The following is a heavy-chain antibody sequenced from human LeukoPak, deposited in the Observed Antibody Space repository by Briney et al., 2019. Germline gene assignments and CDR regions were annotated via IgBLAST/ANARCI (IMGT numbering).Heavy chain of an antibody. CDR1: GGSISSSSYY. D-gene: IGHD3-9*01. J-gene: IGHJ4*02. CDR2: IYYSGST. Sequence: SETLSLTCTVSGGSISSSSYYWGWIRQPPGKGLEWIGSIYYSGSTYYNPSLKSRVTISVDTSKNQFSLKLSSVTAADTAVYYCATTGLRYFDWLSPSLIWGQGTLVTVSS. V-gene: IGHV4-39*01. CDR3: ATTGLRYFDWLSPSLI.